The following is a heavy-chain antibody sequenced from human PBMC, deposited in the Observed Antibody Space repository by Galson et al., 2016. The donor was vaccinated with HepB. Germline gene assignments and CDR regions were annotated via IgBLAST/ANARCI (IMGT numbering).Heavy chain of an antibody. J-gene: IGHJ4*02. CDR2: ISYDGGNK. V-gene: IGHV3-30*18. Sequence: SLRLSCAASGFTFSTYAMSWVRQAPGKGLEWVAFISYDGGNKKYAGSVKGRFTISRDNSKKTLYLQMNSLRAEDTTVYYCAKDGRIYCSSASCHHHFHYWGQGTLVTVSS. D-gene: IGHD2-2*01. CDR3: AKDGRIYCSSASCHHHFHY. CDR1: GFTFSTYA.